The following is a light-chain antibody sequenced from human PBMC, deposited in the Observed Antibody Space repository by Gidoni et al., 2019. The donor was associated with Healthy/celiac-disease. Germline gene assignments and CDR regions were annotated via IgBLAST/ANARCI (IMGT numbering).Light chain of an antibody. V-gene: IGKV1-27*01. CDR1: QRISNY. CDR3: QKYNSAPWT. Sequence: DIHMTQSPPSLSASVGERVTITCRASQRISNYLAWYQQKPGKVPKLLIYAASSLQTGVPSRFSGSGSGTDFTLTISSLQPEDVATYYCQKYNSAPWTFXQXTKVXIK. J-gene: IGKJ1*01. CDR2: AAS.